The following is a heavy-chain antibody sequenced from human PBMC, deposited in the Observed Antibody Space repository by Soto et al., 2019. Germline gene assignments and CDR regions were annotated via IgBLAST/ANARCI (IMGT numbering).Heavy chain of an antibody. J-gene: IGHJ5*02. V-gene: IGHV4-59*01. D-gene: IGHD1-26*01. CDR3: ARASRVYSIVGATRGWFDP. CDR2: IYYSGST. CDR1: GGSISSYY. Sequence: SETLSLTCTVSGGSISSYYWSWIRQPPGKGLEWIGYIYYSGSTNYNPSLKSRVTISVDTSKNQFSLKLSSVTAADTAVYYCARASRVYSIVGATRGWFDPWGQGTLVTVPQ.